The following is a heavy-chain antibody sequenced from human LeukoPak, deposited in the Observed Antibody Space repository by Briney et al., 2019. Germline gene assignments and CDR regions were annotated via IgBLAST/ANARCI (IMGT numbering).Heavy chain of an antibody. CDR2: IYYSGST. J-gene: IGHJ5*02. V-gene: IGHV4-39*01. CDR1: GASFRSDTYY. Sequence: PSETLSLTCTVSGASFRSDTYYWGWIRQPPGRGLEWIGSIYYSGSTYYNPSLKSRVTISIDTSKNQFSLKLSSVTAADTAVYYCTRAHNRPTNWFDPWGQGTLVTVSS. D-gene: IGHD2/OR15-2a*01. CDR3: TRAHNRPTNWFDP.